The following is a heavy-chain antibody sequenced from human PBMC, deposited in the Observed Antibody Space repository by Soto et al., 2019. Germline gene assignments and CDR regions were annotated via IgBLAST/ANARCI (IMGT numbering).Heavy chain of an antibody. CDR3: AGGGVRGVITRTRDYYGMDV. J-gene: IGHJ6*02. Sequence: GEALKISCKGSGYSYTSYWIGWVRQMPGKGLEWMGIIYPGDSDTRYSPSFQGQVTISADKSISTAYLQWSSLKASDTAMYYCAGGGVRGVITRTRDYYGMDVWGQGTTVTVSS. CDR2: IYPGDSDT. CDR1: GYSYTSYW. D-gene: IGHD3-10*01. V-gene: IGHV5-51*01.